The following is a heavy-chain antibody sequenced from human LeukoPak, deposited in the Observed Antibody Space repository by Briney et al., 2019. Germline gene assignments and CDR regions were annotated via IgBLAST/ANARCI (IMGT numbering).Heavy chain of an antibody. CDR3: ARAAGSSWFIPNWFDP. CDR2: IYYSGST. Sequence: SETLSLTCTVSGGSISSHYWSWIRQPPGKGLEWIGYIYYSGSTNYNPSLKSRVTISVDTSKNQFSLKLSSVTAADTAVHYCARAAGSSWFIPNWFDPWGQGTLVTVSS. J-gene: IGHJ5*02. D-gene: IGHD6-13*01. V-gene: IGHV4-59*11. CDR1: GGSISSHY.